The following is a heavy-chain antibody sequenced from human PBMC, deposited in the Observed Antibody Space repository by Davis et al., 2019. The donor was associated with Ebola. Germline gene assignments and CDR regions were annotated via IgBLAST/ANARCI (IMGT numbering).Heavy chain of an antibody. CDR3: ARGVPDSSGYYLAY. Sequence: AASVKVSCKASGGTFSSFAISWVRQAPGQGLEWMGGIIPIYGTPNNAQKFQGRVTTTADESTSTAYMELSSLRSEDTAVYYCARGVPDSSGYYLAYWGQGTLVTVSS. CDR1: GGTFSSFA. V-gene: IGHV1-69*13. J-gene: IGHJ4*02. D-gene: IGHD3-22*01. CDR2: IIPIYGTP.